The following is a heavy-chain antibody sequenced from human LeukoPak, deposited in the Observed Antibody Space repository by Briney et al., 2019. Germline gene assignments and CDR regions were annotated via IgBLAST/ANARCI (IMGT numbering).Heavy chain of an antibody. V-gene: IGHV3-23*01. J-gene: IGHJ3*02. D-gene: IGHD3-22*01. CDR2: ISGSGGST. Sequence: PGGSLRLSCAASGFTFSSYAMSWVRQAPGKGLEWVSAISGSGGSTYYADSVKGRFTISRDNSKNTLYLQMNSLRAEDTAVYYCANDHYYYDSSGYYSDAFDIWGQGTMVTVSS. CDR1: GFTFSSYA. CDR3: ANDHYYYDSSGYYSDAFDI.